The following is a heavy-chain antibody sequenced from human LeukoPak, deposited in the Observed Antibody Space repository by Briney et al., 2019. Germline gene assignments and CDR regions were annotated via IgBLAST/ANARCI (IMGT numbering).Heavy chain of an antibody. CDR3: ARNELWFGPPEGFDP. V-gene: IGHV1-3*01. CDR2: INAGNGNT. Sequence: GASVKVSCEASGYTFTSYAMHWVRQAPGQRLEWMGWINAGNGNTKYSQKFQGRVTITRDTSASTAYMELSSLRSEDTAVYYCARNELWFGPPEGFDPWGQGTLVTVSS. D-gene: IGHD3-10*01. CDR1: GYTFTSYA. J-gene: IGHJ5*02.